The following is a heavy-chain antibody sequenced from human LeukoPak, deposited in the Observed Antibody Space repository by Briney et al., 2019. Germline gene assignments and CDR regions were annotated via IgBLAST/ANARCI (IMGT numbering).Heavy chain of an antibody. D-gene: IGHD3-3*01. J-gene: IGHJ6*03. CDR1: GFSFSIYG. CDR3: AKVPVYDFWSGYYRYYMDV. CDR2: IRYDGSIK. Sequence: GGSLRLSCAASGFSFSIYGMHWVRQAPGKGPEWVAFIRYDGSIKSYADSLKGRFTISRDNSKNTLYLQMNSLRAEDTAVYYCAKVPVYDFWSGYYRYYMDVWGKGTTVTVSS. V-gene: IGHV3-30*02.